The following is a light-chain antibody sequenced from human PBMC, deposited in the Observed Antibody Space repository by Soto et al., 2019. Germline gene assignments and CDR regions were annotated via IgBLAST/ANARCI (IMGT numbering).Light chain of an antibody. V-gene: IGKV3-15*01. CDR3: QQNNKWPLT. J-gene: IGKJ1*01. Sequence: DIVMTHSPVTLCVSPGERATLFCRASQSVRSSLAWYQQKPGQAPRLLIYGASTRATGIPVRFSGSASGTEFTLTISSLQSEDFTIYYCQQNNKWPLTFGQGTKVDIK. CDR1: QSVRSS. CDR2: GAS.